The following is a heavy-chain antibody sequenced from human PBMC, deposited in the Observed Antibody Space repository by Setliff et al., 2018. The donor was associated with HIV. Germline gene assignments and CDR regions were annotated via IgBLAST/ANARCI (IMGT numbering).Heavy chain of an antibody. D-gene: IGHD3-10*01. V-gene: IGHV4-59*11. CDR1: GGSISSHY. J-gene: IGHJ6*03. CDR3: ARDGPLEGSYRYYYYYMDV. CDR2: IYYSGST. Sequence: SETLSLTCTVSGGSISSHYWSWIRQPPGKGLEWIEYIYYSGSTNYNPSLKSRVTISVDTSKNQFSLKLSSVTAADTAVYYCARDGPLEGSYRYYYYYMDVWGKGTTVTVSS.